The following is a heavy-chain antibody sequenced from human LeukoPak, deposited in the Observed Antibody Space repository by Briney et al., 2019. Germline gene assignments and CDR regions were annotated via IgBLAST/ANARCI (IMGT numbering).Heavy chain of an antibody. D-gene: IGHD4-17*01. J-gene: IGHJ4*02. CDR1: GGTFSSYA. Sequence: GASVKVSCKASGGTFSSYAISWVRQAPGQGLEWMGGIIPIFGTANYAQKFQGRVTITADKSTSTAYMELSSLRSEDTAVYYCAGGLSSRTYGDYGDLDYWGQGTLVTVSS. CDR2: IIPIFGTA. V-gene: IGHV1-69*06. CDR3: AGGLSSRTYGDYGDLDY.